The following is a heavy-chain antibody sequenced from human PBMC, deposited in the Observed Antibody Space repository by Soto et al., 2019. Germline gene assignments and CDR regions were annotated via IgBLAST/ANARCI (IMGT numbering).Heavy chain of an antibody. Sequence: QITLKESGPTLVKPTQTLTLTCTFSGFSLSISGVAVGWIRQPPGKALEWLALIYWDDDKRYRPYLKSRLTITKDTSKHQVVLRMTNMDTVDTATYYCVHSPWNLQYAFDIWGQGTMVTVSS. CDR2: IYWDDDK. J-gene: IGHJ3*02. D-gene: IGHD1-7*01. CDR1: GFSLSISGVA. V-gene: IGHV2-5*02. CDR3: VHSPWNLQYAFDI.